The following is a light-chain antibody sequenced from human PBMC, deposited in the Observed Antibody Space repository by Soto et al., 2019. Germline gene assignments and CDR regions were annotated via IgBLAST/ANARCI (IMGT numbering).Light chain of an antibody. CDR3: QQFGSSPGFT. Sequence: EIVLTQSPGTLSLSPGERATLSCRASQSINSRYLAWYQQKPGQAPRLLIYVASSRATGIPDRFSGSGSGTDFTLTISRLEPEDFAVYYCQQFGSSPGFTFGPGTNVDIK. CDR2: VAS. CDR1: QSINSRY. V-gene: IGKV3-20*01. J-gene: IGKJ3*01.